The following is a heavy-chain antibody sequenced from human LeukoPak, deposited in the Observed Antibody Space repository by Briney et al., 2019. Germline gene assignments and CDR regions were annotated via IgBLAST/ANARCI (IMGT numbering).Heavy chain of an antibody. CDR3: ARSTGYYYDSSGYDY. J-gene: IGHJ4*02. CDR1: GRSISSYY. Sequence: SETLSLTCTVSGRSISSYYRSWIRQPPGKGLEWIGYIYYSGSTNYNPSLKSRVTISVDTSKNQFSLKLSSGTAADTAVYYCARSTGYYYDSSGYDYWGQGTLVTVSS. D-gene: IGHD3-22*01. CDR2: IYYSGST. V-gene: IGHV4-59*01.